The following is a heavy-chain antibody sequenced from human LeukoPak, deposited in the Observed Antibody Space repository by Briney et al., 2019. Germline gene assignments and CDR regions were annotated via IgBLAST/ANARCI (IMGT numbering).Heavy chain of an antibody. Sequence: PGGSLRLSCAASGFTFDDYAMHWVRQAPGKGLEWVSSISSSSSYIYYADSVKGRFTISRDNAKNSLYLQMNSLRAEDTAVYYCARESAQGRYYGSGRNFDYWGQGTLVTVSS. CDR1: GFTFDDYA. V-gene: IGHV3-21*01. J-gene: IGHJ4*02. CDR2: ISSSSSYI. CDR3: ARESAQGRYYGSGRNFDY. D-gene: IGHD3-10*01.